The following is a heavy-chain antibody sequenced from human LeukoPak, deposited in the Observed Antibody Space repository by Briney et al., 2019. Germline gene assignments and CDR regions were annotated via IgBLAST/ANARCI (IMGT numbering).Heavy chain of an antibody. CDR2: ISSSSYI. J-gene: IGHJ4*02. Sequence: GGSLRLSCAASGFTFSSYSMNWVRQAPGKGLEWVSSISSSSYIYYADSLKGRFTISRDNVKNSLYLQMNSLRAEDTAVYYCASRRGAVAGGIDYWGQGTLVTVSS. CDR1: GFTFSSYS. CDR3: ASRRGAVAGGIDY. V-gene: IGHV3-21*01. D-gene: IGHD6-19*01.